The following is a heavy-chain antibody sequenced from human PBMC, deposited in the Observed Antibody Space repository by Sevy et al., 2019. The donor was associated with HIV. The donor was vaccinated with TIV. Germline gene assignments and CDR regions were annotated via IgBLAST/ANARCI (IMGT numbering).Heavy chain of an antibody. V-gene: IGHV3-30*04. CDR3: ASTGYCTGGSCYSPIGY. CDR2: ISYDGMNK. CDR1: GFIFNTYA. D-gene: IGHD2-15*01. Sequence: GGSLRLSCAASGFIFNTYAMHWVRQAPGKGLEWVAVISYDGMNKYYVDSVKGRFTISRENSRNTLDLQMNSLRSEDTALYYCASTGYCTGGSCYSPIGYWGQGTLVTVSS. J-gene: IGHJ4*02.